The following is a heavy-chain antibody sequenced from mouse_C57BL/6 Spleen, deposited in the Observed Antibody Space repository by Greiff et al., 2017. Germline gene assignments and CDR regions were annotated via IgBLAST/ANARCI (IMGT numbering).Heavy chain of an antibody. CDR1: GFSLTSYG. Sequence: QVQLKQSGPGLVQPSQSLSITCTVSGFSLTSYGVHWVRQSPGKGLEWLGVIWSGGSTDYNAAFISRLSSSKDNSKSQVFFKMNSLQADDTAIYYCATYYSNYGYFDVWGTGTTVTVSS. CDR3: ATYYSNYGYFDV. D-gene: IGHD2-5*01. J-gene: IGHJ1*03. CDR2: IWSGGST. V-gene: IGHV2-2*01.